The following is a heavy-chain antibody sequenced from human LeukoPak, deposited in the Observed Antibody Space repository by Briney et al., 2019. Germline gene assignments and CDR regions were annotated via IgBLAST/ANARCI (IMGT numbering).Heavy chain of an antibody. J-gene: IGHJ6*02. V-gene: IGHV1-3*01. CDR1: GYTFTSYA. D-gene: IGHD3-10*01. Sequence: GASVKVSCKASGYTFTSYAMHWVRQAPGQRLEWMGWINAGNGNTKYSQKFQGRVTMTRDTSTSTVYMELSSLRSEDTAVYYCARCGYYYGPHDVWGQGTTVTVSS. CDR2: INAGNGNT. CDR3: ARCGYYYGPHDV.